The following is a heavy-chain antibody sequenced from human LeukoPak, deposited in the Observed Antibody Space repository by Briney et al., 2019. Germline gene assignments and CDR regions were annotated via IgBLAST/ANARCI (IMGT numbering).Heavy chain of an antibody. CDR3: AEDQEWELYAFDI. V-gene: IGHV3-30*02. CDR1: GFTFSSYG. J-gene: IGHJ3*02. D-gene: IGHD1-26*01. CDR2: IRYDGSNK. Sequence: SGGSLRLSCAASGFTFSSYGMHWVRQAPGKGLEWVAFIRYDGSNKYYADSVKGRFTISRDNSKNTLYLQMNSLRAEDTAVYYCAEDQEWELYAFDIWGKGTMVTVSS.